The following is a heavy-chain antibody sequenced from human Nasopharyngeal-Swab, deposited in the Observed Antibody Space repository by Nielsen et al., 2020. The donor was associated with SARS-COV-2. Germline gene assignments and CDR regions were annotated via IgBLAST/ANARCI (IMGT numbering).Heavy chain of an antibody. CDR3: ARWGPTYYDFWSGYKTDYYGMDV. D-gene: IGHD3-3*01. CDR1: GYTFTSYG. V-gene: IGHV1-18*01. Sequence: ASVKVSCKASGYTFTSYGISWVRQAPGQGLEWMGWISAYNGNTNYAQKLQGRVTMTTDTSTSTAYMELRSLRSDDTAVYYCARWGPTYYDFWSGYKTDYYGMDVWGQGTTVTVSS. CDR2: ISAYNGNT. J-gene: IGHJ6*02.